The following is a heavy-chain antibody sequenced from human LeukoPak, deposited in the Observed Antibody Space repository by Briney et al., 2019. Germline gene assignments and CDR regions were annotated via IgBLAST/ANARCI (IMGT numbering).Heavy chain of an antibody. CDR2: IYHSGST. V-gene: IGHV4-38-2*02. CDR1: GYPISSGYY. D-gene: IGHD1-7*01. Sequence: SETLSLTCTVSGYPISSGYYWGWIRQPPGKGLEWIGSIYHSGSTKYNPSLKSRVTISVDTSKNQFSLKMTSVTAADTAVYYCARGWDWNFGYWGQGILVIVSS. CDR3: ARGWDWNFGY. J-gene: IGHJ4*02.